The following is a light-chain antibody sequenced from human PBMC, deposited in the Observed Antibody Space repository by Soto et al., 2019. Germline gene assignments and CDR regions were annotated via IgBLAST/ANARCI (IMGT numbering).Light chain of an antibody. CDR1: SSDVGGHNH. CDR3: NSYTSSSTHV. J-gene: IGLJ1*01. Sequence: QSVLTQPASVSGSPGQSITISCTGSSSDVGGHNHVSWYQQHPGKAPKLIIYEVGNRPSGVSNRFSGPKSGNTASLTISGFQAEDEADYYCNSYTSSSTHVFGTGTKVTVL. CDR2: EVG. V-gene: IGLV2-14*01.